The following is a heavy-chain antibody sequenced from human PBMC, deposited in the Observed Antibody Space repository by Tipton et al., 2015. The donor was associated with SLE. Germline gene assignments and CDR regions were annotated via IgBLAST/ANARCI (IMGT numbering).Heavy chain of an antibody. J-gene: IGHJ4*02. CDR2: INHSGST. Sequence: TLSLTCTVSGGSISSGYYCGWIRQPPGKGREWIGEINHSGSTKCNPSLNSRVTISVDTAKNQFSLKLSSVTAPDTAVYYCASASAAVHFDYWGQGTLVTVSS. V-gene: IGHV4-34*01. CDR3: ASASAAVHFDY. CDR1: GGSISSGYY. D-gene: IGHD6-13*01.